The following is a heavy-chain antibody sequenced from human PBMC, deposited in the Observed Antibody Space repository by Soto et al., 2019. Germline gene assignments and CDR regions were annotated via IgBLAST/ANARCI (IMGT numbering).Heavy chain of an antibody. CDR3: ARGGYCSGGSCPDY. CDR2: MKPNSGNT. CDR1: GYTFTSYD. V-gene: IGHV1-8*01. Sequence: ASVKVSCKASGYTFTSYDINWVRQATGQGLEWMGWMKPNSGNTGYAQKFQGRVTMTRNTSISTAYMELSSLRSEDTAVYYCARGGYCSGGSCPDYWGQGTLVTVSS. J-gene: IGHJ4*02. D-gene: IGHD2-15*01.